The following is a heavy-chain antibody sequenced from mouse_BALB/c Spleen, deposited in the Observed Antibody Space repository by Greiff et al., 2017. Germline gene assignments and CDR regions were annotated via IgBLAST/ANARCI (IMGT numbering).Heavy chain of an antibody. CDR1: GFNIKDTY. CDR3: ARYFDGYPYAMDY. CDR2: IDPANGNT. Sequence: EVQLKESGAELVKPGASVKLSCTASGFNIKDTYMHWVKQRPEQGLEWIGRIDPANGNTKYDPKFQGKATITADTSSNTAYLQLSSLTSEDTAVYYCARYFDGYPYAMDYWGQGTSVTVAS. J-gene: IGHJ4*01. D-gene: IGHD2-3*01. V-gene: IGHV14-3*02.